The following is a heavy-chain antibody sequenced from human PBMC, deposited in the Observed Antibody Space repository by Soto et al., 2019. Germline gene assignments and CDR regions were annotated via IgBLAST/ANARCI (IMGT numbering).Heavy chain of an antibody. V-gene: IGHV4-39*02. CDR2: IDYSGST. CDR1: GGTIRSSNYY. J-gene: IGHJ5*02. Sequence: SETLSLTCTVSGGTIRSSNYYWAWIRQPPGKGLEWIGSIDYSGSTYYNPSLKSRVTISVDTSKNHFSLKLGSVTAADTALYYCSRRAPEGFDPWGQGTLVTVPQ. CDR3: SRRAPEGFDP.